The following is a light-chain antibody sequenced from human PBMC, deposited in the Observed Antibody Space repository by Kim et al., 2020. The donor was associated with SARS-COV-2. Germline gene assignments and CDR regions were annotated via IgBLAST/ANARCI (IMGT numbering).Light chain of an antibody. J-gene: IGKJ1*01. CDR2: DAS. CDR3: QQYGNSPCT. V-gene: IGKV3-20*01. CDR1: QGVSGSY. Sequence: SPGKRPTLACRASQGVSGSYLAWYQQQPGQAPRLLIYDASSRATCIPDRFSGSGSGTDFTLTISRLEPEDFAVYYCQQYGNSPCTFGQGTKVDIK.